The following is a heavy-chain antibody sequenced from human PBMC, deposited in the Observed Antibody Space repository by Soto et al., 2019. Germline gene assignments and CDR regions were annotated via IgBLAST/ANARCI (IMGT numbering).Heavy chain of an antibody. V-gene: IGHV3-23*04. CDR2: ISATGGST. D-gene: IGHD2-21*02. CDR1: GFTFSSYT. CDR3: AKGFIRDCGGDCTVDT. Sequence: EVQLVESGGGLVPPGGSLRLSCAASGFTFSSYTMSWVRQAPGKGLEWVSGISATGGSTYYADSVKGRFTFSRDNSKNTLYLQMNSLRAEDTAVYYCAKGFIRDCGGDCTVDTWGQGTLVTVSS. J-gene: IGHJ5*02.